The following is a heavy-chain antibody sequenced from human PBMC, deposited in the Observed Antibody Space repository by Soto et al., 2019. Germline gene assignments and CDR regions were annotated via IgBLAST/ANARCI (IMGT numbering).Heavy chain of an antibody. V-gene: IGHV1-69*01. CDR3: ARMGTSIAAAGTKYYYGMDV. CDR1: GGTFSSYA. J-gene: IGHJ6*02. CDR2: IIPIFGTA. D-gene: IGHD6-13*01. Sequence: QVQLVQSGAEVKKPGSSVKVSCKASGGTFSSYAISWVRQAPGQGLEWMGGIIPIFGTANYAQKFQGRVTITPDESTSTAYMELSSLRSEDTAVYYCARMGTSIAAAGTKYYYGMDVWGQGTTVTVSS.